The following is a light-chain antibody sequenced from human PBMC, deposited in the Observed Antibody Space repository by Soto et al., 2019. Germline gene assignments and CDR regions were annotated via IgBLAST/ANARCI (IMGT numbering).Light chain of an antibody. V-gene: IGKV1D-12*01. Sequence: DIQMTQSPSSVSASVGDRVTITCRASQGITNWLAWYQQKPGKAPSLLIYGASSLQSGVPSRFIGSGSGTYFTLTISSLQPEDFGTYFCQQANSFPPFFGPGIKVDIK. CDR3: QQANSFPPF. CDR1: QGITNW. CDR2: GAS. J-gene: IGKJ3*01.